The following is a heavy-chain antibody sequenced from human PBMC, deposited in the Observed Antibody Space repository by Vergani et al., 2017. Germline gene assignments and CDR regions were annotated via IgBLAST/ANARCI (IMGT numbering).Heavy chain of an antibody. D-gene: IGHD6-6*01. CDR1: GYTFTGYY. CDR2: INPNSGGT. V-gene: IGHV1-2*02. Sequence: QVQLVQSGAEVKKPGASVKVSCKASGYTFTGYYMHWVRQAPGQGLEWMGWINPNSGGTNYAQKFQGRVTMTRDTSISTAYMELSRLRSDDTAVSYCARVRMIKQLVGGAYYYYGMDVWGQGTTVTVSS. J-gene: IGHJ6*02. CDR3: ARVRMIKQLVGGAYYYYGMDV.